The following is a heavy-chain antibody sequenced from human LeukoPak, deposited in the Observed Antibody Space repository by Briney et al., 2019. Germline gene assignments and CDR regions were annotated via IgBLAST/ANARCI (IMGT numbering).Heavy chain of an antibody. CDR2: INPNTGGT. CDR3: ARGIQTLDDAFDI. Sequence: ASVKVSCKASGYTFTGNYMHWLRQPPGQGLEWMGWINPNTGGTNYAQKFQGRVTLTRDTSISTAYMELSRLRSDDTAVYYCARGIQTLDDAFDIWGQGTMVTVSS. J-gene: IGHJ3*02. V-gene: IGHV1-2*02. CDR1: GYTFTGNY.